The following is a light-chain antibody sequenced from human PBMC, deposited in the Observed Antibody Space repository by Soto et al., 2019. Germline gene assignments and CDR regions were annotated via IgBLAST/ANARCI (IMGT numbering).Light chain of an antibody. CDR2: DVS. J-gene: IGLJ2*01. CDR1: SSDVGGYNY. Sequence: QSALTQPASVSGSPGQSIAVSCIGTSSDVGGYNYVSWYQHHPGNAPKLLIYDVSYRPSGVSNRFSGSKSGDTASLTISGLQTEDEANYYCASYTSTSTPVVFGGGTKVTVL. V-gene: IGLV2-14*03. CDR3: ASYTSTSTPVV.